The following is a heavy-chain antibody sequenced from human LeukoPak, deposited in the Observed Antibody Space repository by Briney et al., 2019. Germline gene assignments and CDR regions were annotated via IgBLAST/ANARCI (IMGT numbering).Heavy chain of an antibody. CDR3: AKSDSSGYYRY. D-gene: IGHD3-22*01. CDR2: LSASGGST. CDR1: GFTFSSYA. J-gene: IGHJ4*02. V-gene: IGHV3-23*01. Sequence: PGGSLRLSCAASGFTFSSYAMSWVRQAPGKGLEWVSGLSASGGSTYYADSVKGRFTISRDNSKNTLYLQMNSLRAEDTAVYYCAKSDSSGYYRYWGQGTLVTVSS.